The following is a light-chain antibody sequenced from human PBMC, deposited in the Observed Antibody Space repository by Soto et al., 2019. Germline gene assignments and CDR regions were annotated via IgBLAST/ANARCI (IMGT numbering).Light chain of an antibody. CDR2: KAS. V-gene: IGKV1-5*03. J-gene: IGKJ1*01. Sequence: DIQMTQSPSPLSASVGDRVTITCRASQSISSRLAWYQQKPGKVPKLLIYKASSLESGVPSRFSGSGSGTEFTLTISSLQPDDFATYYCQQYDSDSWTFGQGTKVEI. CDR3: QQYDSDSWT. CDR1: QSISSR.